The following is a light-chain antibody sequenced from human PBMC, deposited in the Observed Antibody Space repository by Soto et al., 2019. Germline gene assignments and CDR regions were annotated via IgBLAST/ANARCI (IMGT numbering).Light chain of an antibody. CDR3: QQYGSSLYT. CDR2: GTS. J-gene: IGKJ2*01. Sequence: ENVLTQSPGTLSLSPGERATLSCRASQSVDSNYLAWYQQKPGQAPRLLIYGTSSRATGIPDRFSGSGSGTDFTLTIYRLEPEDFAVYYCQQYGSSLYTFGPGTKLEIK. V-gene: IGKV3-20*01. CDR1: QSVDSNY.